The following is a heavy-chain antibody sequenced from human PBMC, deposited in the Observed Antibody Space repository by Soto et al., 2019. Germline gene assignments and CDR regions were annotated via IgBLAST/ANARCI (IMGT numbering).Heavy chain of an antibody. CDR2: ISWDGGST. D-gene: IGHD2-21*02. CDR1: GFTFDDYT. V-gene: IGHV3-43*01. Sequence: QILSFAASGFTFDDYTMHWVRQAPGKGLEWVSLISWDGGSTYYADSVKGRFTISRDNSKNSPYLQMNSLRTEDTALYYCAKDTYGGNSYFEYWGQGTMVTVSA. J-gene: IGHJ4*02. CDR3: AKDTYGGNSYFEY.